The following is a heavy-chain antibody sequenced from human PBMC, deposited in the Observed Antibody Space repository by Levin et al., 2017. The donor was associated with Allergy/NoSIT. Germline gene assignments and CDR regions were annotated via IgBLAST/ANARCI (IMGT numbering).Heavy chain of an antibody. D-gene: IGHD2/OR15-2a*01. CDR1: GGSFSGYF. Sequence: PGGSLRLSCAVYGGSFSGYFWTWIRQPPGKGLEWIGEIDHTGSTTYNPSLRSRVTISMDTSKNQFSLKLTSVTAADTAVYYCARHVPCTTSSCDYFDYWGQGTPVTVSS. CDR3: ARHVPCTTSSCDYFDY. V-gene: IGHV4-34*01. CDR2: IDHTGST. J-gene: IGHJ4*02.